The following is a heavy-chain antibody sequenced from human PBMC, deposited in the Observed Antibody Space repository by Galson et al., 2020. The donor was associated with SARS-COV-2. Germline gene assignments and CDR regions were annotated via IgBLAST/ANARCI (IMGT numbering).Heavy chain of an antibody. CDR2: IRSRTYDGTT. Sequence: GESLKISCTVAGFTFGDFAMSWFRPAPGKGLEWVGFIRSRTYDGTTEYAVSVKDRFTISRDDSKNVAYLQMNSLITEDTAVYYCARGGFPYYYYMDVWGKGTTVTVSS. CDR3: ARGGFPYYYYMDV. J-gene: IGHJ6*03. CDR1: GFTFGDFA. V-gene: IGHV3-49*03.